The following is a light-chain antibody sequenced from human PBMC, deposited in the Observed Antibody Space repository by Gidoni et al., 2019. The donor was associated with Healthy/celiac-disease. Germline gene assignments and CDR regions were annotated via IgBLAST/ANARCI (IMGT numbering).Light chain of an antibody. CDR2: GAS. Sequence: EIVLTQSPGTLSLSPGERATLSGRASQSVSSSYLAWYQQKPGQAPRLLIYGASSRATGIPDSFSGMGSGTDFTLTISRLELEDFAVYYCQRYGSSPRTFGQGTKVEIK. CDR1: QSVSSSY. J-gene: IGKJ1*01. V-gene: IGKV3-20*01. CDR3: QRYGSSPRT.